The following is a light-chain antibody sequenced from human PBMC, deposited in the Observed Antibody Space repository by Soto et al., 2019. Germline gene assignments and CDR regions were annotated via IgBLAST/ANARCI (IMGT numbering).Light chain of an antibody. Sequence: QSALTQPRSVSGSPGQSVTISCTGTSSDVGGYNYVSWYQQHPGKAPKLMIYDVSKRPSGVPDRFSGSKSGNTASLTISGLQAEDEIDYYCCSYAGSYTYVFGTGP. V-gene: IGLV2-11*01. CDR2: DVS. CDR1: SSDVGGYNY. CDR3: CSYAGSYTYV. J-gene: IGLJ1*01.